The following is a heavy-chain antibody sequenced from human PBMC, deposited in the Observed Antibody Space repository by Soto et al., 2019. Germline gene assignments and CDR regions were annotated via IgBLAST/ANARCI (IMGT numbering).Heavy chain of an antibody. V-gene: IGHV3-15*01. CDR2: IKSKVGGGTA. D-gene: IGHD3-9*01. CDR1: GFTFSSYA. Sequence: GSLRLSCAASGFTFSSYAMSWVRQAPGKGLEWVCRIKSKVGGGTADYSAPVRGRFTISRDDSKNTIYLQMSSLKTEDTALYYCSTDSPIFDSAWFHPWGQGTLVTVSS. J-gene: IGHJ5*01. CDR3: STDSPIFDSAWFHP.